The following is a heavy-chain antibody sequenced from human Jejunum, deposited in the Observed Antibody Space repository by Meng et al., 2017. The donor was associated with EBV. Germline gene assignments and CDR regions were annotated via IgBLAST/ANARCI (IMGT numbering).Heavy chain of an antibody. Sequence: QVQLQQWGAGLLKPSATLPLTCAVYGGSFSDYYWTWIRQPPGKGLEWIGEINHGGGAIYNPSLKSRVTISVDTSKNQFSLKLSSVTAADTAVYYCARLGGYASGTYYPIDPWGQGTLVTVSS. CDR3: ARLGGYASGTYYPIDP. CDR2: INHGGGA. V-gene: IGHV4-34*01. CDR1: GGSFSDYY. J-gene: IGHJ5*02. D-gene: IGHD3-10*01.